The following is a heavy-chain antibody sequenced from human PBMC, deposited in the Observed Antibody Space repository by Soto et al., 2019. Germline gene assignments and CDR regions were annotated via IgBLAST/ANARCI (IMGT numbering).Heavy chain of an antibody. D-gene: IGHD6-6*01. CDR2: ILSSSGSI. Sequence: EVQLVESGGGLVKPGGSLRLSCAASGVTFSSFSFNWVRQAPGKGLEWVSFILSSSGSIYYADSVKGRFTISRDNDKNSLYLQMNSLNDEDTAVYYCARASGEQLVPRGFYYYYMDVWGEGTTVTVSS. V-gene: IGHV3-21*01. CDR3: ARASGEQLVPRGFYYYYMDV. CDR1: GVTFSSFS. J-gene: IGHJ6*03.